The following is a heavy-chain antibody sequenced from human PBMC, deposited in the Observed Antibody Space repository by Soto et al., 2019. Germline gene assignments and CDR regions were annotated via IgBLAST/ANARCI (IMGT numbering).Heavy chain of an antibody. CDR1: GFTFSSYA. CDR3: ANNIWGGAFDV. D-gene: IGHD3-16*01. Sequence: EEQLLESGGGLVQPGGSLRLSCVASGFTFSSYAMSWVRQAPGKGLEWVSSIRGSGRSTSSADSVKGRFTICRDNSRNTLSLLINKLRAEDTAIYYCANNIWGGAFDVWGQGAVVTVSS. J-gene: IGHJ3*01. CDR2: IRGSGRST. V-gene: IGHV3-23*01.